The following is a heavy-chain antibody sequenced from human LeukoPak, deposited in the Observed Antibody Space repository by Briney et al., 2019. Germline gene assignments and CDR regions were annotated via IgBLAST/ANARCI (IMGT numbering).Heavy chain of an antibody. CDR1: GGTFSSYA. Sequence: SVKVSCKASGGTFSSYAISWVRQAPGQGLEWMGGIIPIFGTANYAQKFQGRVTITADESTSTAYMELSSLRSEDTAVYYCARDWNGGPPPLYSSGWGPPGYWGKGTLVTVSS. CDR3: ARDWNGGPPPLYSSGWGPPGY. CDR2: IIPIFGTA. J-gene: IGHJ4*02. V-gene: IGHV1-69*01. D-gene: IGHD6-19*01.